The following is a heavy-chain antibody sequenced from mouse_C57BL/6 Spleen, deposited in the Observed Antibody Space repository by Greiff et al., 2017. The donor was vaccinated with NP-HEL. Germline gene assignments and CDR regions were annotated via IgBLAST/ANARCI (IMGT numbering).Heavy chain of an antibody. Sequence: VQLQQSGPELVKPGASVKISCKASGYSFTGYYMNWVKQSPEKSLVWIGEINPSTGGTTYNQKFKAKATLTVDKSSSTAYMQLKSLTSEDSAVYYCARESYSNWADYWGQGTSVTVSS. V-gene: IGHV1-42*01. CDR2: INPSTGGT. J-gene: IGHJ4*01. CDR3: ARESYSNWADY. D-gene: IGHD2-5*01. CDR1: GYSFTGYY.